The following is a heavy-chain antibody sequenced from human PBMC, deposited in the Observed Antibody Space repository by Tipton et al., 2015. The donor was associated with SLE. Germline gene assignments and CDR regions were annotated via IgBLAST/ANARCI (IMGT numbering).Heavy chain of an antibody. CDR3: AKDRQTGSYHPFDY. D-gene: IGHD3-16*02. V-gene: IGHV3-30*02. CDR2: IWYDGSNK. J-gene: IGHJ4*02. Sequence: SLRLSCAASGFTFSDYGMHWVRQAPGKGLEWLTFIWYDGSNKDYADSVRGRFTISRDNSKNTLYLQMNSLRPEDTAVYYCAKDRQTGSYHPFDYWGQGTLVSVSS. CDR1: GFTFSDYG.